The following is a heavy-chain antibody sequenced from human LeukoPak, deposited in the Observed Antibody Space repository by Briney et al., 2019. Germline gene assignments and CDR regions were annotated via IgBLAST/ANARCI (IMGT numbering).Heavy chain of an antibody. CDR3: ARHYGDYTKPFDY. J-gene: IGHJ4*02. CDR2: IYRSGST. CDR1: GNSISSGYY. Sequence: SETLSLTCAVSGNSISSGYYWGWIRQPPGKGLKWIGTIYRSGSTYYNPSLKSRVTISVDTSKNQLSLRLRSVTAADTAVYYCARHYGDYTKPFDYWGQGTLVTVSS. V-gene: IGHV4-38-2*01. D-gene: IGHD4-17*01.